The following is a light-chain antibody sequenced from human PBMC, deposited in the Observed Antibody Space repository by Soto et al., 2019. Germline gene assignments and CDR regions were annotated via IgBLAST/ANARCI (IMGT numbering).Light chain of an antibody. CDR1: QRASRQY. J-gene: IGKJ1*01. CDR3: QDFDSPQWT. CDR2: GVS. Sequence: VLTQSPDTLSLSPGERATLSCRASQRASRQYLSWYQQRPDQPPRLLIYGVSIRADGIPDGFSGSGSGSEFTLTINRLEPEDFAVYYCQDFDSPQWTFGQGTKVEN. V-gene: IGKV3-20*01.